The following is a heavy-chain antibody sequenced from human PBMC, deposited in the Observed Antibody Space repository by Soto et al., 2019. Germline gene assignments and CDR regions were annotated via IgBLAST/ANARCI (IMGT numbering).Heavy chain of an antibody. Sequence: EVLLVESGGGLVKPGGSLRLSCVASGFTFSSYSMSWVRQAPGKGLEWVSSISSSSTYIYYADSVKGRFTISRDNAKNSLYLQMTSLRAEDTAVYYCASEQYSADDLWYFDNWGQGTLVTVSS. V-gene: IGHV3-21*02. CDR1: GFTFSSYS. CDR3: ASEQYSADDLWYFDN. J-gene: IGHJ4*02. D-gene: IGHD5-12*01. CDR2: ISSSSTYI.